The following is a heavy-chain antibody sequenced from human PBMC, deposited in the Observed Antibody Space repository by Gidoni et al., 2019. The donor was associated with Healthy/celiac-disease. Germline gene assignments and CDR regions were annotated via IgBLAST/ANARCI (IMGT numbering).Heavy chain of an antibody. V-gene: IGHV3-9*01. J-gene: IGHJ6*02. D-gene: IGHD6-13*01. CDR1: GLTYDDYA. CDR2: ISGNSGII. Sequence: EVQLVESGGGLVQPGRSLRLSCAASGLTYDDYAMHWGRQAPGKGLEWVSGISGNSGIIGYADSVKGRFTISRDNAKNSLYLQMNNLRAEDSALYYCAKDIRIAAAGTGSYYYYYGMDVWGQGTTVTVSS. CDR3: AKDIRIAAAGTGSYYYYYGMDV.